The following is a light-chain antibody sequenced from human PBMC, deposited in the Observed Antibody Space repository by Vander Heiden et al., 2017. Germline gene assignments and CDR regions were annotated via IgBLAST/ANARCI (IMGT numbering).Light chain of an antibody. CDR1: ISNTGVNL. Sequence: QSVLPQPPSASGTVGQRLTLPSCGSISNTGVNLVSGYRQFPATPPDLPIYSDNQRPSGVPDRFSCSKSGPSDSLAISGLRSEDEDDYYCATWDNSLSGRGIFGGGTKLTVV. CDR3: ATWDNSLSGRGI. CDR2: SDN. V-gene: IGLV1-47*02. J-gene: IGLJ2*01.